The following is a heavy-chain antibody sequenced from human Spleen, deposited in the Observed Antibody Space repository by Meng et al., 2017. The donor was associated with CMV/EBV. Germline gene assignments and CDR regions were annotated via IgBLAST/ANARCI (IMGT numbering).Heavy chain of an antibody. Sequence: GSLSLTCTVSGGSISSYYWSWIRQPPGKGLEWIGYIYYSGSTNYNPSLKSRVTISVDTSKNQFSLKLSSVTAADTAVYYCASQSSGWLLYWGQGTLVTVSS. CDR2: IYYSGST. V-gene: IGHV4-59*01. D-gene: IGHD3-10*01. CDR1: GGSISSYY. J-gene: IGHJ4*02. CDR3: ASQSSGWLLY.